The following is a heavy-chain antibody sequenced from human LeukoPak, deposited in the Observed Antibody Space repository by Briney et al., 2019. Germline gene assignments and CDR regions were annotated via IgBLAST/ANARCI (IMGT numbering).Heavy chain of an antibody. CDR2: IIPIFGTA. CDR3: ARVASRLRYFDLAFDY. D-gene: IGHD3-9*01. Sequence: SVTVSCKASGGTFSSYAISWVRQAPGQGLEWMGGIIPIFGTANYAQKFQGSVTITADESTSTAYIELSSLRSEDTAVYYCARVASRLRYFDLAFDYWGQGTLDTLSS. V-gene: IGHV1-69*13. J-gene: IGHJ4*02. CDR1: GGTFSSYA.